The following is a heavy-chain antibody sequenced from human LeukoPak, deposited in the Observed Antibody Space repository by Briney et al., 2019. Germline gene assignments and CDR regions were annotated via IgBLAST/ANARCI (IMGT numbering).Heavy chain of an antibody. V-gene: IGHV4-34*01. Sequence: SETLSLTCAAYGGSFSGYYWSWIRQPPGKGLEWIWEINHSGSTNYNPSPKSRVTISVDTSKNQFSLKLSSVTAADPAVYYWARSSFRIFGVVIRRAFDIWGQGTMVTVSS. J-gene: IGHJ3*02. CDR2: INHSGST. CDR1: GGSFSGYY. D-gene: IGHD3-3*01. CDR3: ARSSFRIFGVVIRRAFDI.